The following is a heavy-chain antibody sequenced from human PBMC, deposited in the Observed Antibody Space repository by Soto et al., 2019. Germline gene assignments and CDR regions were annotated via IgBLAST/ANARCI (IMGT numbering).Heavy chain of an antibody. D-gene: IGHD3-22*01. CDR2: VYYSGTT. Sequence: PSETLSLTCSVSGGSVSNKTYYWSWIRQPPGKRLEWIGYVYYSGTTNYNPSLKSRVTISVDLSKNQFSLKLSSVTAADTAVYYCARHGYYYDSTGYYYFVWGQGTLVTVSS. V-gene: IGHV4-61*01. J-gene: IGHJ4*02. CDR3: ARHGYYYDSTGYYYFV. CDR1: GGSVSNKTYY.